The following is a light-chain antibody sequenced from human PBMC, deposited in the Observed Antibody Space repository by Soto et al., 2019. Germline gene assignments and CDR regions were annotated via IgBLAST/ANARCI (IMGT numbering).Light chain of an antibody. CDR2: GAS. V-gene: IGKV3-20*01. CDR3: QQYGTSPLT. J-gene: IGKJ4*01. Sequence: EIVLTQSPATLSLSPGERATLSFSASQTVNSNYLAWYQQKPGQAPRLLISGASIRATGVPNRFSGSGSGTDFTLTITRLEPEDFAVYYCQQYGTSPLTFGGGTKVDIK. CDR1: QTVNSNY.